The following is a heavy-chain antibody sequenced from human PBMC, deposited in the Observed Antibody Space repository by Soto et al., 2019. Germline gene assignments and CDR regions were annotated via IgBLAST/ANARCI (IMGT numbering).Heavy chain of an antibody. D-gene: IGHD3-10*01. CDR3: ARAPWSRVRAVIICGALDY. CDR2: INHSGST. V-gene: IGHV4-34*01. Sequence: QVQLQQWGAGLLKPSETLSLTCAVYGGSFSGYFWSWIRQPPGKGLASIGEINHSGSTNYHPSLKSRVTISVDTSKIQFSVKLSCVTAADTAVYYCARAPWSRVRAVIICGALDYSGEGTLVNVSS. J-gene: IGHJ4*02. CDR1: GGSFSGYF.